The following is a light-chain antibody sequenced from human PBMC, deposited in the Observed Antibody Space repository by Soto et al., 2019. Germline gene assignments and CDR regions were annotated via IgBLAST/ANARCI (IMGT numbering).Light chain of an antibody. V-gene: IGLV2-8*01. CDR3: SSFXVSTSLV. J-gene: IGLJ1*01. CDR2: EVN. Sequence: QSVLTQPPSASGSPGQSVTISCTGTSNDVGAYNYVSWYQQHPGKAPKVMIYEVNKRPSGVPDRFSGSKSGNTASLTVSGLQAEDEADYYCSSFXVSTSLVFGTGTKVTVL. CDR1: SNDVGAYNY.